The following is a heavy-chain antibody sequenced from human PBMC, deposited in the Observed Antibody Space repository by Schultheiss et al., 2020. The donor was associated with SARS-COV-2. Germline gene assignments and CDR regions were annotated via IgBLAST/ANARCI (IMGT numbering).Heavy chain of an antibody. D-gene: IGHD3-3*01. J-gene: IGHJ4*02. V-gene: IGHV4-59*12. CDR3: ARALRITIFGVVYYFDY. Sequence: SETLSLTCTVSGGSISSYYWSWIRQPPGKGLEWIGEIYYSGSTYYNPSLKSRVTISVDTSKNQFSLKLSSVTAADTAVYYCARALRITIFGVVYYFDYWGQGTLVTVSS. CDR1: GGSISSYY. CDR2: IYYSGST.